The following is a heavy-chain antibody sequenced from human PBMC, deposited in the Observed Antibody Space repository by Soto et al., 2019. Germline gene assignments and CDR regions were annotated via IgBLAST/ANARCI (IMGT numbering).Heavy chain of an antibody. V-gene: IGHV1-24*01. CDR2: FDPEDGET. CDR1: GYTLTELS. D-gene: IGHD6-6*01. Sequence: ASVKVSCKVSGYTLTELSMHWVRQAPGKGLEWMGGFDPEDGETIYAQKFQGRVTMTEDTSTDTAYMELSSLRSEDTAVYYCATPGSSSSFYSYYGRDAWGQGTTVTVSS. J-gene: IGHJ6*02. CDR3: ATPGSSSSFYSYYGRDA.